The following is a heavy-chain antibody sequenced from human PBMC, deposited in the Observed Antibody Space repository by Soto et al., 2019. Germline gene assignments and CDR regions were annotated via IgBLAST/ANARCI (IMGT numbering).Heavy chain of an antibody. V-gene: IGHV4-39*01. CDR3: ARFYCNALAT. CDR1: GGSVSSVRYN. J-gene: IGHJ3*02. Sequence: SETLSLTCTVSGGSVSSVRYNWDWIRQPPGKGLEWIGTIYYSGSTDYNPSLKSRVTISEDTSNNQFSLKVTSVTAADTAVYYCARFYCNALATWG. D-gene: IGHD2-15*01. CDR2: IYYSGST.